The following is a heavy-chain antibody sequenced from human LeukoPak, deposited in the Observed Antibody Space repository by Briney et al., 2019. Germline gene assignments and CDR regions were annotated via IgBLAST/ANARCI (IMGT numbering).Heavy chain of an antibody. CDR1: SGSITSYY. D-gene: IGHD1-26*01. V-gene: IGHV4-59*01. CDR2: IYYSGNT. J-gene: IGHJ4*01. CDR3: AREDSGTSIDY. Sequence: KTSETLSLTCTVSSGSITSYYYTWIRQPPGKGLEWIGYIYYSGNTNYNPSLKSRVTMSLDMSKNQFSLRLTSLNAADTAVYYCAREDSGTSIDYWGQGTLVTVSS.